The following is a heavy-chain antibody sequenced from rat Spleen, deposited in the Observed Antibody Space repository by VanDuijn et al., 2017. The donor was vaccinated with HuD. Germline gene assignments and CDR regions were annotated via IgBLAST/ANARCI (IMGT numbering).Heavy chain of an antibody. D-gene: IGHD1-5*01. CDR2: ISPSGGST. V-gene: IGHV5-19*01. CDR3: ATDHHIGTTGGWFAY. J-gene: IGHJ3*01. Sequence: EVQLVESGGGLVQPGRSLKLSCAASGFTFSNYGMHWIRQAPTKGLEWVASISPSGGSTYYRDSVKGRFTISRDNAKSTLYLQMDSLRSEDTATYYCATDHHIGTTGGWFAYWGQGTLVTVSS. CDR1: GFTFSNYG.